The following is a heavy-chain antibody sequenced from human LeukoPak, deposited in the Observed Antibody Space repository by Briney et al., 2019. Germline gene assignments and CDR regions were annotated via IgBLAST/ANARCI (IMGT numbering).Heavy chain of an antibody. J-gene: IGHJ3*02. D-gene: IGHD4-17*01. CDR2: IKQDGSEK. Sequence: PGGSLRLSCAASGFTFSSYWMSWVRQAPGQGLEWVANIKQDGSEKYYVDSVKGRFTIPYVDSVKGRFTISRDNAKNSLYLQMNSLRAEDTAVYYCARDREQMTTVPLDAFDIWGQGTMVTVSS. CDR1: GFTFSSYW. V-gene: IGHV3-7*01. CDR3: ARDREQMTTVPLDAFDI.